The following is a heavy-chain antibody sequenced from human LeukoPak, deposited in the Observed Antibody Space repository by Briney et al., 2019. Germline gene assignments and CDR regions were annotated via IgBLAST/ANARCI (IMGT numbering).Heavy chain of an antibody. CDR1: GFTFSSYA. V-gene: IGHV3-23*01. CDR2: ISGSGGST. Sequence: GGALRLSCAASGFTFSSYAMSWVRQAPGKGLEWVSAISGSGGSTYYADSVKGRFTISRDNSKNTLYLQMNSLRAEDTAVYYCAKDFSGLYSYIDYWGQGTLVTVSS. J-gene: IGHJ4*02. D-gene: IGHD3-10*01. CDR3: AKDFSGLYSYIDY.